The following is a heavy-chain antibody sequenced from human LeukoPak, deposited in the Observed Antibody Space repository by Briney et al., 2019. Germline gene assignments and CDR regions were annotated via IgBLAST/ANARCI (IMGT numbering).Heavy chain of an antibody. CDR3: AREPHSTGYYYSFDY. CDR1: GFTFSSYS. Sequence: GRSLRLSCAASGFTFSSYSMHWVRQAPGKGLEWVAVISYDGSNKYYADSVKGRFTISRDNSKNKLYLQTNSLRAEDTAVYYRAREPHSTGYYYSFDYWGQGTLVTVSS. J-gene: IGHJ4*02. V-gene: IGHV3-30*04. D-gene: IGHD3-22*01. CDR2: ISYDGSNK.